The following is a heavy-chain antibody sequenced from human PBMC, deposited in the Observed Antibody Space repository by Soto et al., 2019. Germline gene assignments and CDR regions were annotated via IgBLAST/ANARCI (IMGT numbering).Heavy chain of an antibody. CDR2: ISAYNGNT. Sequence: QVQLVQSGAEVKKPGASVKVSCKASGYTFTSYGISWVRQAPGQGLEWMGWISAYNGNTNDAQKRQGRITMTTDTYTSTAYMELRSLRSDDTAGYYCARVYYVVVPAAIDYWGQGTLVTVSS. D-gene: IGHD2-2*01. V-gene: IGHV1-18*01. J-gene: IGHJ4*02. CDR3: ARVYYVVVPAAIDY. CDR1: GYTFTSYG.